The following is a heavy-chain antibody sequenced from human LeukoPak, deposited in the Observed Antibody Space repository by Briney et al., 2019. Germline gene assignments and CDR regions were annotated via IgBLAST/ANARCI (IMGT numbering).Heavy chain of an antibody. CDR2: LSHDGGVT. CDR3: AKDWGSSGWYNWFDS. CDR1: GFTISTYG. J-gene: IGHJ5*01. D-gene: IGHD6-19*01. Sequence: GGSLRLSCAASGFTISTYGMHWVRQAPGRGLEWLTMLSHDGGVTYYLDSVKGRFTISRDNSKNTLYLQMNGLNAADTAVYYCAKDWGSSGWYNWFDSWGQGTQVTVSS. V-gene: IGHV3-30*18.